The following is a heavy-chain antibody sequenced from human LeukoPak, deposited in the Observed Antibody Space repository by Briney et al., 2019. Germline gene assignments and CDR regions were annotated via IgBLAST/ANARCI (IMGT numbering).Heavy chain of an antibody. Sequence: SETLSLSCTVSGASISSYYWNWIRQSPGKGLEWIGYIHVSGGTSYDPSLQSRVTIAIDTSKNQFSLKLSSVTAADTAVYYCARGTSTVVTPNYYYYSSMDVWGKGTTVTVSS. D-gene: IGHD4-23*01. V-gene: IGHV4-4*09. CDR1: GASISSYY. J-gene: IGHJ6*03. CDR3: ARGTSTVVTPNYYYYSSMDV. CDR2: IHVSGGT.